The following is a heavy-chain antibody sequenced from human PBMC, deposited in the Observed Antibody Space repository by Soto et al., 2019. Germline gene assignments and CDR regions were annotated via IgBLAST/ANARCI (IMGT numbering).Heavy chain of an antibody. V-gene: IGHV1-2*02. CDR1: GYTFTGYY. D-gene: IGHD3-3*01. Sequence: VKVSCKASGYTFTGYYMHWVRQAPGQGLEWMGWINPNSGGTNYAQKFQGRVTMTRDTSISTAYMELSRLRSDDTAVYYCARFPLPITAFDYWGQGTLVTVSS. CDR2: INPNSGGT. J-gene: IGHJ4*02. CDR3: ARFPLPITAFDY.